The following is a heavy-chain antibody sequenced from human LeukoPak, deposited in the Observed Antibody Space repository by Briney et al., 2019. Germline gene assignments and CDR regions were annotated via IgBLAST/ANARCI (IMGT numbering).Heavy chain of an antibody. CDR3: ARDPGSSSIWPEYFHH. D-gene: IGHD6-13*01. CDR2: IKQDGSEN. CDR1: GCIFSNYW. J-gene: IGHJ1*01. Sequence: GGSLRLSCATSGCIFSNYWMNWVRQAPGKGLEWVANIKQDGSENYFVDSVKGRFTISRDNAKNSLYLQMNSLRAEDTAVYYCARDPGSSSIWPEYFHHWGQGTLVTVSS. V-gene: IGHV3-7*04.